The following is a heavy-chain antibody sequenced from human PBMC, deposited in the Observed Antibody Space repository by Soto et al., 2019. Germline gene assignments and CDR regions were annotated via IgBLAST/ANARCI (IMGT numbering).Heavy chain of an antibody. CDR2: ISSSGTTM. CDR1: GFRFSDHY. CDR3: AGDPYYYGSAF. V-gene: IGHV3-11*01. D-gene: IGHD3-10*01. Sequence: GGSLRLSCTASGFRFSDHYMTWIRQAPGKGLEWVSKISSSGTTMYYADSVKGRFTVSRDNAKNSLYLEMNSLRAEDTAVYYCAGDPYYYGSAFWGQGTLVTVSS. J-gene: IGHJ4*02.